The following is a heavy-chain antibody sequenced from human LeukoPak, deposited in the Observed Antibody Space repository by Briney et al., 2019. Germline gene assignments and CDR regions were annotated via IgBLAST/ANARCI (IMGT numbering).Heavy chain of an antibody. CDR2: ISGSGGST. D-gene: IGHD3-10*01. Sequence: GGSLRLSCAASGFTFSSYAMSWVRQAPGKGLEWVSAISGSGGSTYYADSVKGRFTISRDNSKNTLSLQMNSLRAEDTAVYYCAKEFGTMVRGVIDHFDYWGQGTLVTVSS. V-gene: IGHV3-23*01. CDR3: AKEFGTMVRGVIDHFDY. CDR1: GFTFSSYA. J-gene: IGHJ4*02.